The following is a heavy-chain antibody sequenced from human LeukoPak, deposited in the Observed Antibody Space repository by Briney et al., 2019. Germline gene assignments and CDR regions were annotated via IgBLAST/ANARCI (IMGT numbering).Heavy chain of an antibody. J-gene: IGHJ6*04. Sequence: SETLSLTCAVYGGSFSGYYWTWVRQPPGKGLEWIGEINHKGATNYDPSLKSRVAISLDTSKNQFSLKLSSVTAADTAVYYCARGPHFYGSGSYEYSYYYYYYGMDVWGKGTAVTVSS. CDR3: ARGPHFYGSGSYEYSYYYYYYGMDV. CDR1: GGSFSGYY. V-gene: IGHV4-34*01. D-gene: IGHD3-10*01. CDR2: INHKGAT.